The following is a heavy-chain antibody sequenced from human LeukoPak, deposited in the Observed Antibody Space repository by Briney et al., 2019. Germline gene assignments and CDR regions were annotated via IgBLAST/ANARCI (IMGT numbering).Heavy chain of an antibody. V-gene: IGHV3-7*04. J-gene: IGHJ4*02. CDR3: ARDPPPDDTSGYLDY. D-gene: IGHD3-22*01. Sequence: GGSLRLSCSASGFTISNCWMTWVRQAPGKGLEWVANMNQDGSRIYYVDSVKGRFTISRGNAKNSLHLQMNSLRAEDTAVYYCARDPPPDDTSGYLDYWAREPWSPSPQ. CDR2: MNQDGSRI. CDR1: GFTISNCW.